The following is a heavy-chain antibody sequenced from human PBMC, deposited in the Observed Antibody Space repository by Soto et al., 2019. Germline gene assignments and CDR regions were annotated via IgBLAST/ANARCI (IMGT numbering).Heavy chain of an antibody. J-gene: IGHJ4*02. CDR3: ARGPRYGYCSSTSCHALFDY. CDR1: GGSFSGYY. CDR2: INHSGST. D-gene: IGHD2-2*03. Sequence: SETLSLTCAVYGGSFSGYYWSWIRQPPSKRLEWIGEINHSGSTNYNPSLKSRVTISVDTSKNQFSLKLSSVTAADTAVYYCARGPRYGYCSSTSCHALFDYWGQGTLVTVSS. V-gene: IGHV4-34*01.